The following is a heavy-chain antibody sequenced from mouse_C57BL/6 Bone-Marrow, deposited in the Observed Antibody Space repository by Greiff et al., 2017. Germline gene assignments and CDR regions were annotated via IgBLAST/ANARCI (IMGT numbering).Heavy chain of an antibody. CDR1: GYTFTDYY. J-gene: IGHJ3*01. Sequence: VQLQQSGPELVKPGASVKISCKASGYTFTDYYMNWVKQSHGKSLEWIGDINPNNGGTSYNQKFKGKATLTVDKSSSTAYMELRSLTSEDSAVYYCARRTYYAPFAYWGQGTLVTVSA. CDR3: ARRTYYAPFAY. D-gene: IGHD2-10*01. V-gene: IGHV1-26*01. CDR2: INPNNGGT.